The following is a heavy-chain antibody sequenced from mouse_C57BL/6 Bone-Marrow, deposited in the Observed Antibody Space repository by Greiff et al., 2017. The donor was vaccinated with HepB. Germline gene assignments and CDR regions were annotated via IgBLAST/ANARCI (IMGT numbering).Heavy chain of an antibody. J-gene: IGHJ2*01. CDR1: GYSITSGYY. D-gene: IGHD2-3*01. CDR2: ISYDGSN. Sequence: VQLKQSGPGLVKPSQSLSLTCSVTGYSITSGYYWNWIRQFPGNKLEWMGYISYDGSNNYNPSLKNRISITRDTSKNQFFLKLNSVTTEDTATYYCARVGYSSYFDYWGQGTTLTVSS. CDR3: ARVGYSSYFDY. V-gene: IGHV3-6*01.